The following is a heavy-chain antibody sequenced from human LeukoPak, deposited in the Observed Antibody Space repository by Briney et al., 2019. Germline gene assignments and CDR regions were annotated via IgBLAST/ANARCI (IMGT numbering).Heavy chain of an antibody. J-gene: IGHJ4*02. CDR2: ISYDGSNK. CDR3: AKAQQLVPPYFDY. V-gene: IGHV3-30-3*01. Sequence: PGGSLRLSCAASGFTFSSYAMHWVRQAPGKGLEWVAVISYDGSNKYYADSVKGRFTVSRDNSKNTLYLQMNSLRAEDTAVYYCAKAQQLVPPYFDYWGQGTLVTVSS. CDR1: GFTFSSYA. D-gene: IGHD6-13*01.